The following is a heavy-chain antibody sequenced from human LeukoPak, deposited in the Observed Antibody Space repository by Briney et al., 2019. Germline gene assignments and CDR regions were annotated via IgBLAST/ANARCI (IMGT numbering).Heavy chain of an antibody. CDR1: GFTFSSYG. V-gene: IGHV3-30*18. D-gene: IGHD3-22*01. CDR2: ISSDGSNK. J-gene: IGHJ4*02. Sequence: PGGSLRLSCAASGFTFSSYGMHWVRQAPGKGLEWVAVISSDGSNKYYADSVKGRFSISRDNSKNTLYLQMNSLRPEDTAVYYCAKDKAITMILDYWGQGTLVTVSS. CDR3: AKDKAITMILDY.